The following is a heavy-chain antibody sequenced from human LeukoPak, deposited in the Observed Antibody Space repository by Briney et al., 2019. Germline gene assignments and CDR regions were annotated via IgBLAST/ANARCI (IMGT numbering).Heavy chain of an antibody. CDR1: GGSISSSSYY. Sequence: PSETLSLTCTVSGGSISSSSYYWGWIRQPPGKGLEWIGNIYYSGSTYHNPSLKSRVTISVDTSKNQFSLKLSSVTAADTAVYYCARVHDSSGYSFWFDYWGQGTLVTVSS. D-gene: IGHD3-22*01. CDR3: ARVHDSSGYSFWFDY. V-gene: IGHV4-39*07. CDR2: IYYSGST. J-gene: IGHJ4*02.